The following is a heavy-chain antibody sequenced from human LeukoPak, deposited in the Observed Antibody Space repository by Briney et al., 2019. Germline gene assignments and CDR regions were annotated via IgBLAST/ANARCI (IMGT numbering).Heavy chain of an antibody. V-gene: IGHV1-69*01. D-gene: IGHD1-7*01. Sequence: VASVKVSCKASGGTFSSYAINWVRQAPGQGLEWMGGIIPIFGTANYAQKFQGRVTITADESTSTAYMELSSLRSEDTAVYYCATAITGTTWLDAFDIWGQGTMVTVSS. CDR2: IIPIFGTA. CDR3: ATAITGTTWLDAFDI. CDR1: GGTFSSYA. J-gene: IGHJ3*02.